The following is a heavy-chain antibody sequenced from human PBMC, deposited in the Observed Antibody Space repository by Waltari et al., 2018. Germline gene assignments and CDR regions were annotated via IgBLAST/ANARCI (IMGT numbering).Heavy chain of an antibody. Sequence: QLQESGPGLVKPSGTLSLTCAVSVDSLSSTYCWSWVRQPPGKGLEWMGQVRGDGKTNYNPSFASRVTISLDTYNNQFSLKVTSATAADTAVYYCARDRGRGLYLDSWGPGILVTVSP. CDR2: VRGDGKT. CDR3: ARDRGRGLYLDS. CDR1: VDSLSSTYC. J-gene: IGHJ4*02. V-gene: IGHV4-4*02. D-gene: IGHD2-15*01.